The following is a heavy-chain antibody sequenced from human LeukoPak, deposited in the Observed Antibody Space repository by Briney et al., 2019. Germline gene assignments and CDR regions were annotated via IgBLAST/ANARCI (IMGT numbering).Heavy chain of an antibody. Sequence: GGSLRLSCAASGFTFSSYGMHWVRQAPGKGLEWVAFIRYDGSNKYYTDSVKGRFTISRDNSKNTLYLQMSSLRAEDTAVYYCAIFPPPQPPQVGATDYWGQGTLVTVSS. D-gene: IGHD1-26*01. CDR1: GFTFSSYG. V-gene: IGHV3-30*02. CDR2: IRYDGSNK. CDR3: AIFPPPQPPQVGATDY. J-gene: IGHJ4*02.